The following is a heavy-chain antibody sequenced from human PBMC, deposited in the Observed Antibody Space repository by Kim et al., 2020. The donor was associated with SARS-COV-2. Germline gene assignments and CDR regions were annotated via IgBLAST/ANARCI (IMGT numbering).Heavy chain of an antibody. CDR1: GGTFSSYA. CDR3: ARDKNSRIAAEGNSYGMDV. V-gene: IGHV1-69*13. CDR2: IIPIFGTA. D-gene: IGHD6-13*01. J-gene: IGHJ6*02. Sequence: SVKVSCKASGGTFSSYAISWVRQAPGQGLEWMGGIIPIFGTANYAQKFQGRVTITADESTSTAYMELSSLRSEDTAVYYCARDKNSRIAAEGNSYGMDVWGQGTTVTVSS.